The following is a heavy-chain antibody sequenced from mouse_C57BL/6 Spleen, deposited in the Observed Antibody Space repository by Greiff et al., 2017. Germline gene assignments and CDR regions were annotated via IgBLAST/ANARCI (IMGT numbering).Heavy chain of an antibody. V-gene: IGHV5-6*02. CDR2: ISSGGSYT. CDR3: ARRFTTVVAGGRDY. Sequence: EVKVVESGGDLVKPGGSLTLSCAASGFTFSSYGLSLVRQTPDKRLEWVATISSGGSYTYFPDSVKGRFTISRDNTKNTLYLQMSSLKSEDTAMYYCARRFTTVVAGGRDYWGQGTSVTVSS. D-gene: IGHD1-1*01. J-gene: IGHJ4*01. CDR1: GFTFSSYG.